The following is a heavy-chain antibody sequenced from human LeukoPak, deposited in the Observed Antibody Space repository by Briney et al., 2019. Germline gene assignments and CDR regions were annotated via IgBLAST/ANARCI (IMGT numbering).Heavy chain of an antibody. CDR1: GYTFTNNY. CDR2: IYPRDGST. J-gene: IGHJ4*02. V-gene: IGHV1-46*01. CDR3: VRDQEGFDY. Sequence: AASVKVSCKASGYTFTNNYLHWVRQAPGQGLEWMGMIYPRDGSTSYAQNFQGRVTVTRDTSTTTVHMELRGLRSEDTAVYYCVRDQEGFDYWGQGTVVTVSS.